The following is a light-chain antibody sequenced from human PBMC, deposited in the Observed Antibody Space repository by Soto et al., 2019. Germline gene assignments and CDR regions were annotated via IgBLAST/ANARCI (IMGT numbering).Light chain of an antibody. J-gene: IGLJ2*01. CDR2: DND. Sequence: QSVLTQPPSVSAAPGQKVTISCSGSSSNIGNHYVSWYQQFPGTAPKLLIYDNDKRPSGIPDRFSGSKSGTSATLGITGLQTGDEVDYYCGTWDSSLSAEVVFGGGTKLTVL. V-gene: IGLV1-51*01. CDR1: SSNIGNHY. CDR3: GTWDSSLSAEVV.